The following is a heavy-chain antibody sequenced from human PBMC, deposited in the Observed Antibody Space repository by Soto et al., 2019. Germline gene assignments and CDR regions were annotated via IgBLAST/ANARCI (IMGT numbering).Heavy chain of an antibody. CDR1: GFTFSSYA. V-gene: IGHV3-23*01. D-gene: IGHD3-22*01. Sequence: EVQLLESGGGLVQPGGSLRLSCAASGFTFSSYAMSWVRQAPGKGLEWVSAISGSGGSTYYADSVKGRFTISRDNSKNTLYLQMNSLRAEDTAVYYCAKELGVAETYYYDSSGGVGSDYFDYWGQGTLVTVSS. CDR3: AKELGVAETYYYDSSGGVGSDYFDY. CDR2: ISGSGGST. J-gene: IGHJ4*02.